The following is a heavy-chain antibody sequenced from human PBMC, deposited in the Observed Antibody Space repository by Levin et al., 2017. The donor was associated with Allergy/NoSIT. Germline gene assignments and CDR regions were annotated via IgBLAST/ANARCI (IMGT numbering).Heavy chain of an antibody. CDR1: GFGFSDYY. Sequence: GGSLRLSCAASGFGFSDYYMNWIRQAPGKGLEWVSYIDTSHSIIYYADSVRGRFTISRDNAKRSLYLEMTSLRADDTAVYYCAAETGGHFAFDFWGRGTLVTVSS. V-gene: IGHV3-11*01. CDR2: IDTSHSII. CDR3: AAETGGHFAFDF. J-gene: IGHJ4*02. D-gene: IGHD2-21*01.